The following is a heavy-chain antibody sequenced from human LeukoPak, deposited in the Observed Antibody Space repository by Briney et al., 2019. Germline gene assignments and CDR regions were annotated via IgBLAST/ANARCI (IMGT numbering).Heavy chain of an antibody. D-gene: IGHD1-26*01. J-gene: IGHJ5*02. CDR1: GFTFSSYS. CDR3: ARGPPCRRSYFWFDP. CDR2: ISSSSSYI. V-gene: IGHV3-21*01. Sequence: GGSLRLSCAASGFTFSSYSMNWVRQAPGKGLEWVSSISSSSSYIYYADSVKGRFTISRDNAKNSLYLQMNSLRAEDTAVYYCARGPPCRRSYFWFDPWGQGTLVTVSS.